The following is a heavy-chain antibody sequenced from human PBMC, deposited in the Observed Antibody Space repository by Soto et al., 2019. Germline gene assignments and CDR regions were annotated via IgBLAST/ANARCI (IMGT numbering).Heavy chain of an antibody. CDR1: GGIFSTYA. CDR3: ARDRDDYGSGNYYNRIDF. J-gene: IGHJ4*02. V-gene: IGHV1-69*01. Sequence: QVQLVQSGAEVTKPGSSAKVSCKASGGIFSTYAISWLRQAPGQGLEWMGGIIPIFGTPNYAQRFQGRVTITADESTTTSYMELSRLKSEDTAVYYCARDRDDYGSGNYYNRIDFWGQGTLVTVSS. CDR2: IIPIFGTP. D-gene: IGHD3-10*01.